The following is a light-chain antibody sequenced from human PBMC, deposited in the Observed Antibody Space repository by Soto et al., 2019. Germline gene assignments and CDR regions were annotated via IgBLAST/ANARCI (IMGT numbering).Light chain of an antibody. J-gene: IGKJ1*01. Sequence: EIVLTQSPGTLSLSPGERATLSCRASQSVSNNYLAWYQQRPGQAPRLLTYGASSRAIGIPDRFSGSGSGTDFTLTINRLEPEDFAVYYCQQYGNSPWTSGQGTKVEIK. CDR2: GAS. V-gene: IGKV3-20*01. CDR3: QQYGNSPWT. CDR1: QSVSNNY.